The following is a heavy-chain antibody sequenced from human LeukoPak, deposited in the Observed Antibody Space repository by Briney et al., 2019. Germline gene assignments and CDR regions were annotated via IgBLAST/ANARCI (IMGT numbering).Heavy chain of an antibody. J-gene: IGHJ5*02. CDR2: IKTDGSEK. V-gene: IGHV3-7*01. Sequence: PGGSLRLSCEGSGFTFSNYWMGWVRQAPGKGLQWVANIKTDGSEKYYVDSVKGRFTISRDNAKNSLYLQMNSLRAEDTAVYYCAKGYGQRLVNNWFDPWGQGTLVTVSS. CDR3: AKGYGQRLVNNWFDP. D-gene: IGHD6-13*01. CDR1: GFTFSNYW.